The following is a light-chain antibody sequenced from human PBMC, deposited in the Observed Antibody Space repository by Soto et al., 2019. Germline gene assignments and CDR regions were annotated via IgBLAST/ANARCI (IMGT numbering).Light chain of an antibody. CDR3: CSYTDIALDVV. V-gene: IGLV2-23*01. Sequence: QSALTQPASVSGSLGQSITISCTGSSSDVGTYYFVSWYQQHPGKVPKLMIYEGTKRPSGVSDRFSGSKSGNTASMTISGLQAEDEANYYCCSYTDIALDVVFGGGTKLTVL. CDR2: EGT. CDR1: SSDVGTYYF. J-gene: IGLJ2*01.